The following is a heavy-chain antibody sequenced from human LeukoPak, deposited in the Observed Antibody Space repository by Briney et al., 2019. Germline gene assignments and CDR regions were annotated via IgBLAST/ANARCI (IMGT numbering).Heavy chain of an antibody. Sequence: SETLSLTCTDSGGSISSYYWSWIRQPPGKGLEWIGYIYYSGSTNYNPSLKSRVTISVDTSKNQYSLKLTSVTAADTAVYYCARDTSSWPTLEYWGQGTLVTVSS. D-gene: IGHD6-13*01. CDR1: GGSISSYY. CDR3: ARDTSSWPTLEY. V-gene: IGHV4-59*01. J-gene: IGHJ4*02. CDR2: IYYSGST.